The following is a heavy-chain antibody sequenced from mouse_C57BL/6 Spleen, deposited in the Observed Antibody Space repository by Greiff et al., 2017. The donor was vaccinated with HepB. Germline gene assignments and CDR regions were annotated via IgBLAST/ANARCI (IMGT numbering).Heavy chain of an antibody. D-gene: IGHD3-3*01. CDR3: ARRGLGWYYFDY. Sequence: VQLQQPGAELVKPGASVKLSCKASGYTFTSYWMQWVKQRPGQGLEWIGEIDPSDSYTNYNQKFKGKATLTVDTSSSTAYMQLSSLTSEDSAVYYCARRGLGWYYFDYWGQGTTLTVSS. J-gene: IGHJ2*01. CDR1: GYTFTSYW. V-gene: IGHV1-50*01. CDR2: IDPSDSYT.